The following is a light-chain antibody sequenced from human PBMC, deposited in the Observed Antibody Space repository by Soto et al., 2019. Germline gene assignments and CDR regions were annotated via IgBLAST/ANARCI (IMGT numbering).Light chain of an antibody. J-gene: IGKJ1*01. Sequence: ELVMTQSPATRSVSPGERVTLSCRASQSVSNNYLAWYQQKPCQAPRLLIYGASTRATGIPARFSGSGSGTEFTLTISSLQSEDFAVYYCQQYKNWHSWTFGQGTKVDIK. V-gene: IGKV3-15*01. CDR3: QQYKNWHSWT. CDR2: GAS. CDR1: QSVSNN.